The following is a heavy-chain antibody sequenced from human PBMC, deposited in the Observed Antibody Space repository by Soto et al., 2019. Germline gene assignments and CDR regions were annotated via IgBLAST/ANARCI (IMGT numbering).Heavy chain of an antibody. CDR1: GFTFSSYG. V-gene: IGHV3-33*01. CDR3: ASIPGWEHSNYYYGMDV. Sequence: GGSLRLSCAASGFTFSSYGMHWVRQAPGKVLEWVAVIWYDGSNKYYADSVKGRFTISRDNSKNTLYLQMNSLRAEDTAVYYCASIPGWEHSNYYYGMDVWGQGTTVTVSS. CDR2: IWYDGSNK. D-gene: IGHD3-9*01. J-gene: IGHJ6*02.